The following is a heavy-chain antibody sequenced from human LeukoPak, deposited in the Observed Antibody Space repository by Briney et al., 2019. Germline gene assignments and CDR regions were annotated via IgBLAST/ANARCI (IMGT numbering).Heavy chain of an antibody. J-gene: IGHJ5*02. D-gene: IGHD5-24*01. V-gene: IGHV4-4*07. CDR3: ARAFTARDGYNLNWFDR. CDR2: IYTSGST. CDR1: GGSISSYY. Sequence: KPSETLSLTCTVSGGSISSYYWSWIRQPAGKGLEWIGRIYTSGSTNYNPSLKSRVTMSVDTSKNQFSLKLSYVTAADTAVYYCARAFTARDGYNLNWFDRWGQGTLVTVSS.